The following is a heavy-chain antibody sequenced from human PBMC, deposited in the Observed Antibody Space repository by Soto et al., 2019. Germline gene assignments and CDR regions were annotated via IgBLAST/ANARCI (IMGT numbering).Heavy chain of an antibody. Sequence: SETLSLTCAVYGGSFSGYYWSWIRQPPGKGLEWIGEINHSGSTNYNPSLKSRVAISVDTSKNQFSLKLSSVTAADTAVYYCARRPGYSSSWYYYYGMDVWGQGTTVTVSS. V-gene: IGHV4-34*01. CDR1: GGSFSGYY. J-gene: IGHJ6*02. D-gene: IGHD6-13*01. CDR2: INHSGST. CDR3: ARRPGYSSSWYYYYGMDV.